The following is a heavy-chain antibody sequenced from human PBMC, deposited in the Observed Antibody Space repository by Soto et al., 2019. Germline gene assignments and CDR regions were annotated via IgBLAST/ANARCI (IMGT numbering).Heavy chain of an antibody. D-gene: IGHD3-22*01. J-gene: IGHJ4*02. CDR3: ARDGDSSGYYPGYFDY. CDR2: ISYDGSNK. V-gene: IGHV3-30-3*01. Sequence: EGSLRQSCSACGFTFSSYDMHWLRQAPGKGLEWVAVISYDGSNKYYADSVKGRFTISRDNSKNTLYLQMNCLRAEDTAVYYCARDGDSSGYYPGYFDYWGQGT. CDR1: GFTFSSYD.